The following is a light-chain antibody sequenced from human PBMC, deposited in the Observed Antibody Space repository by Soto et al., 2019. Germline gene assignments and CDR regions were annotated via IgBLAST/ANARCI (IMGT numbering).Light chain of an antibody. CDR2: DVV. V-gene: IGLV2-14*03. Sequence: QSALTQPASVSGSPGQSITISCTGTSNDIGPYNYVSWYQQHPGKAPKLLIYDVVYRPSGVYDRFSGSKSGRTASLTISGLQAEDEADYYCSSYTSIIAVVFGGGTKLTVL. CDR3: SSYTSIIAVV. J-gene: IGLJ2*01. CDR1: SNDIGPYNY.